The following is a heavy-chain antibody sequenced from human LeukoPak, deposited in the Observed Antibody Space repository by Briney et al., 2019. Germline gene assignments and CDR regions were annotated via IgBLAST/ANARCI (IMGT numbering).Heavy chain of an antibody. CDR2: INPTDGST. V-gene: IGHV1-46*01. D-gene: IGHD5-18*01. CDR3: ARARPIQLWLLGWFDP. Sequence: GASVTVSCKASGNTFTSYYIHWVRQAPGRGLEWMGVINPTDGSTSYAQRIQGRVTMTSDTSTSTVYMDLRGLRSEDTAVYHCARARPIQLWLLGWFDPWGQGTLVTVSS. CDR1: GNTFTSYY. J-gene: IGHJ5*02.